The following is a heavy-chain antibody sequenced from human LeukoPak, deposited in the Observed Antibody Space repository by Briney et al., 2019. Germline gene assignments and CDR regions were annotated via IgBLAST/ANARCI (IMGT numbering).Heavy chain of an antibody. D-gene: IGHD3/OR15-3a*01. CDR1: GFTFSSYW. CDR3: ARDRAANQDWVEFDP. CDR2: IRDSGEA. V-gene: IGHV3-66*03. Sequence: GGSLRLSCATSGFTFSSYWMSWVRQAPGKGLEWVGLIRDSGEAFYADFARGRFAISRDESENTLYLQMNSLRVEDTAVYFCARDRAANQDWVEFDPWSQGTPVIVSS. J-gene: IGHJ5*02.